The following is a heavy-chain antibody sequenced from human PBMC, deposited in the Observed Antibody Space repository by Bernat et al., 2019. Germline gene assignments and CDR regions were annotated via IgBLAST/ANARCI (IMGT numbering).Heavy chain of an antibody. V-gene: IGHV6-1*01. CDR1: GDNVSSNSAA. Sequence: QVQLQQSGPGLVKPSQTLSLTCAISGDNVSSNSAAWNWIRQSPSIGLEWLGRTYYRSKWYNDYAVSVKSRITINPDTSKNQFSLQLNSVTPEDTAVYYCARGRGSTSHRYHDAFDIWGQGTMVTVSS. J-gene: IGHJ3*02. CDR2: TYYRSKWYN. CDR3: ARGRGSTSHRYHDAFDI. D-gene: IGHD2-2*01.